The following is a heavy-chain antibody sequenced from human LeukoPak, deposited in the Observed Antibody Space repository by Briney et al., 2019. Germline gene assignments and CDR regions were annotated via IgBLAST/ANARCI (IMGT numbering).Heavy chain of an antibody. D-gene: IGHD5-18*01. CDR3: ARVLGYSYGHGYFDY. J-gene: IGHJ4*02. V-gene: IGHV1-69*06. CDR1: GGTFSSYA. Sequence: ASVKVSCKASGGTFSSYAISWVRQAPGQGLEWMGGIIPIFGTANYAQKFQGRVTITADKSTSTAYMELSSLRSEDTAVYYCARVLGYSYGHGYFDYWGQGTLVTVSS. CDR2: IIPIFGTA.